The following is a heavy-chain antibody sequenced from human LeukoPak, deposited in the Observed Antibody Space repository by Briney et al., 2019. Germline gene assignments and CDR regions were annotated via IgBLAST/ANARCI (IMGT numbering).Heavy chain of an antibody. D-gene: IGHD5-24*01. CDR2: IIPIFGTA. Sequence: SVKVSCKASGGTFSSYAISWVRQAPGQGLEWMGGIIPIFGTANYAQKFQGRVTITTDESTSTAYMELSSLRSEDTAVYYCARQIGRDGHRGLDYWSQGTLVTVSS. CDR3: ARQIGRDGHRGLDY. J-gene: IGHJ4*02. V-gene: IGHV1-69*05. CDR1: GGTFSSYA.